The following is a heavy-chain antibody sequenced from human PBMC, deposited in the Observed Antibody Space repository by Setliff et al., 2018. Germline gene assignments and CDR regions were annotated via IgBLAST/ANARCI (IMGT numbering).Heavy chain of an antibody. CDR2: MNPNSGNR. J-gene: IGHJ5*02. D-gene: IGHD2-2*01. CDR3: ARDRDSSSTSCSPGLNWFDP. CDR1: GYTFTTYD. V-gene: IGHV1-8*02. Sequence: GASVKVSCKASGYTFTTYDINWVRQAPGQGLEWMGWMNPNSGNRGYAQKFQGRVTMTRNTSISTAYMELSRLRSDDTAVYYCARDRDSSSTSCSPGLNWFDPWGQGTLVTVSS.